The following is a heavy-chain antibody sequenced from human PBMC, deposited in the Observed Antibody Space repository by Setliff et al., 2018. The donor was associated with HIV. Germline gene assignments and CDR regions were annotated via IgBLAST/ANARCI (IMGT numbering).Heavy chain of an antibody. J-gene: IGHJ4*02. CDR1: GYTFTRYD. CDR3: ATSVATFDSVDY. Sequence: ASVKVSCKASGYTFTRYDINWVRQATGQGLEWMGWMNPNSGNTGYAQKFQGRVTMTRNTSISTAYMEPSSLRSEDTAVYYCATSVATFDSVDYWGQGTLVTVSS. CDR2: MNPNSGNT. V-gene: IGHV1-8*01. D-gene: IGHD1-26*01.